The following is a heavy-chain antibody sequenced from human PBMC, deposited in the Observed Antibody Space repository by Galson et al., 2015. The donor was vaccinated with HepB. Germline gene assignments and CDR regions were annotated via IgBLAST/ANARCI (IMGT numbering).Heavy chain of an antibody. CDR2: ITSNGGST. CDR3: ASWGYYYDSSGYYY. CDR1: GFTFSSYA. D-gene: IGHD3-22*01. V-gene: IGHV3-64*02. Sequence: SLRLSCAASGFTFSSYAMHWVRQAPGKGLEYVSAITSNGGSTYYADSVKGRFTISRDNSKNTLYLQMGSLRAEDMAAYYCASWGYYYDSSGYYYWGQGTLVTVSS. J-gene: IGHJ4*02.